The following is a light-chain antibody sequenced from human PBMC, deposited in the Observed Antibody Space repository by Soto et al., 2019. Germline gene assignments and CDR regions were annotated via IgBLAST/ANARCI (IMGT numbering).Light chain of an antibody. CDR3: SSFRSSSTSYV. Sequence: QSALTQPASVSGSPGQSITISCTGTSSDIGDSNYVSWYQQHPGKAPKLVIYDVSNRPSGVSNRFSGSKSANTASLTISGLQAEDEADYYCSSFRSSSTSYVFGTGTKLNVL. CDR1: SSDIGDSNY. CDR2: DVS. V-gene: IGLV2-14*03. J-gene: IGLJ1*01.